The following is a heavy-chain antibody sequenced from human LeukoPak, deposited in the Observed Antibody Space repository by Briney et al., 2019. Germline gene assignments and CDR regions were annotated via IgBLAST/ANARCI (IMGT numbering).Heavy chain of an antibody. CDR1: GGSIRSFY. J-gene: IGHJ3*02. D-gene: IGHD1-14*01. CDR3: AGASSAGAFDI. CDR2: IHYSGST. Sequence: SETLSLTCTVSGGSIRSFYWSWIRQPPGKGLEWIGYIHYSGSTKYNPSLKSRVTISLDTSKNYFSLKLSPVTAADTAVYYCAGASSAGAFDIRGQGTMVTMSS. V-gene: IGHV4-59*01.